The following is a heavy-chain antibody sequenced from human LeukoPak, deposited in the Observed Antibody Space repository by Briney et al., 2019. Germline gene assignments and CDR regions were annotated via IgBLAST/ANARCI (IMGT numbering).Heavy chain of an antibody. CDR3: ARRAIPLLRYFDWPYLPFDY. CDR1: GGPFSGYY. CDR2: INHSGST. V-gene: IGHV4-34*01. J-gene: IGHJ4*02. D-gene: IGHD3-9*01. Sequence: SETLSLTCAVYGGPFSGYYGSCVRQPHRKGLEWIGEINHSGSTNYNPSLKSRVTISVDTSKNQFSLKLSSVTAADTAVYYCARRAIPLLRYFDWPYLPFDYWGQGTLVTVSS.